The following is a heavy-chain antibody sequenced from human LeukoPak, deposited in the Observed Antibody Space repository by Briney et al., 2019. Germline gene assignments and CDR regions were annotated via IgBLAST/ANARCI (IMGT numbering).Heavy chain of an antibody. CDR3: ARDRGSGSDYEVPLDY. CDR1: GYTFTSYG. Sequence: ASVKVSCKASGYTFTSYGISWVRQAPGQGLEWMGWISAYNGNTNYAQNFQGRLTMTTDTSTSTAYMDLRSLRSDDTAIYYCARDRGSGSDYEVPLDYWGQGTLVTVSS. D-gene: IGHD5-12*01. V-gene: IGHV1-18*01. J-gene: IGHJ4*02. CDR2: ISAYNGNT.